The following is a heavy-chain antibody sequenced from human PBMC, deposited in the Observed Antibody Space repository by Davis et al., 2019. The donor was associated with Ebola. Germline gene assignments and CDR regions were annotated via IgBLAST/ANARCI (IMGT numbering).Heavy chain of an antibody. CDR3: ARSHWGGRQQLAWDWYFDL. J-gene: IGHJ2*01. Sequence: GGSLRLSCAASGFTFSSYDMHWVRQATGKGLEWVSAIGTAGDTYYPGSVKGRFTIYRENAKNSLYLQMNSLRDGDTAVYYCARSHWGGRQQLAWDWYFDLWGRGTLVTVSS. V-gene: IGHV3-13*01. CDR1: GFTFSSYD. CDR2: IGTAGDT. D-gene: IGHD6-13*01.